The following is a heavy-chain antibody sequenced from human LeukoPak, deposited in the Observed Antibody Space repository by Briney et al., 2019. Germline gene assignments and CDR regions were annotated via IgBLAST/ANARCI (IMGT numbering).Heavy chain of an antibody. CDR3: ARARWETTIMYAFDI. Sequence: ASVKISCKASGYTFTSSYIHWVRQAPGQGLEWMGIINPSGGSTKYAQKFQGRVTMTRDMSTTTVYMELSSLRSEDTAVYYCARARWETTIMYAFDIWGQGTTVTVSS. CDR2: INPSGGST. V-gene: IGHV1-46*01. CDR1: GYTFTSSY. J-gene: IGHJ3*02. D-gene: IGHD1-1*01.